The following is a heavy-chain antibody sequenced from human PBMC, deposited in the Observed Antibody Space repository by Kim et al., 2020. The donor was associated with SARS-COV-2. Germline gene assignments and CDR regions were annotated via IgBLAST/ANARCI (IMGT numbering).Heavy chain of an antibody. Sequence: GESLKISCKGSGYSFTSYWIGWVRQMPGKGLEWMGIIYPGDSDTRYSPSFQGQVTISADKSISTAYLQWSSLKASDTAMYYCARPLVHDWNDLDAFDIWGQGTMVTVSS. CDR1: GYSFTSYW. D-gene: IGHD1-1*01. CDR3: ARPLVHDWNDLDAFDI. V-gene: IGHV5-51*01. CDR2: IYPGDSDT. J-gene: IGHJ3*02.